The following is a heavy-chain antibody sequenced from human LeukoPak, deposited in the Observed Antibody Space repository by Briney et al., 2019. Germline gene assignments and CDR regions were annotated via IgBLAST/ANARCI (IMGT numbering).Heavy chain of an antibody. CDR3: ARDYDILTSGMDV. J-gene: IGHJ6*02. CDR1: GFTFSSHG. D-gene: IGHD3-9*01. V-gene: IGHV3-33*05. CDR2: ISYDGSHK. Sequence: GGSLRLSCAASGFTFSSHGMHWVRQAPGKGLEWVAVISYDGSHKYYGESVKGRFTISRDNSKNTLYLQMNSLRAEDTAVYYCARDYDILTSGMDVWGQGTTVTVSS.